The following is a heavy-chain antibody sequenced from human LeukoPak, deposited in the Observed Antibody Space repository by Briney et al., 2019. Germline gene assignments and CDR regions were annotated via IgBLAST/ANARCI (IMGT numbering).Heavy chain of an antibody. D-gene: IGHD2-2*01. V-gene: IGHV1-2*02. CDR1: GGTFSSYA. CDR3: ARYGEYQLLFDY. Sequence: ASVKVSRKASGGTFSSYAISWVRQAPGQGLEWMGWINPNSGGTNYAQKFQGRVTMTRDTSISTAYMELSRLRSDDTAVYYCARYGEYQLLFDYWGQGTLVTVSS. CDR2: INPNSGGT. J-gene: IGHJ4*02.